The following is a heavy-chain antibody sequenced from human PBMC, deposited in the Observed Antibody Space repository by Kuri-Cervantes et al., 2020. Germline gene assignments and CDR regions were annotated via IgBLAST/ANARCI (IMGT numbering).Heavy chain of an antibody. CDR3: GTVRQGRDYYFDY. Sequence: GESLKISCAASGFTFSTYGMHWVRQAPGKGLEWVAVIWYDGSNKYYGDSVKGRFTISRDNSKNMLYLQMNSVRAEDTAVYYCGTVRQGRDYYFDYWGQGILVTVSS. V-gene: IGHV3-33*01. CDR1: GFTFSTYG. CDR2: IWYDGSNK. J-gene: IGHJ4*02. D-gene: IGHD3-10*01.